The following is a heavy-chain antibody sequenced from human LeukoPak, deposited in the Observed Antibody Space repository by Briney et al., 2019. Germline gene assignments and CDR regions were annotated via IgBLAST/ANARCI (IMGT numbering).Heavy chain of an antibody. CDR3: AKDRCSNGIGCYYYYMDV. V-gene: IGHV3-48*01. Sequence: GGSLRLSCAASGFTFSSYSMNRVRQAPGKGLEWVSYISSNSSTIYYADSVKGRFSISRDSSKNILYLQVNSLRAEDTAVYYCAKDRCSNGIGCYYYYMDVWGKGTTVTISS. CDR1: GFTFSSYS. D-gene: IGHD2-8*01. J-gene: IGHJ6*03. CDR2: ISSNSSTI.